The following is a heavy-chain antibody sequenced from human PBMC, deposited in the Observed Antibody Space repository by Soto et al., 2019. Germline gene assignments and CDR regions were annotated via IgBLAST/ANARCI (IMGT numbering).Heavy chain of an antibody. J-gene: IGHJ4*02. D-gene: IGHD2-21*01. V-gene: IGHV3-73*01. CDR2: IRSRANNYAT. CDR1: GFTFSASA. Sequence: EVQLVESGGGLVQPGGSLKLSCAASGFTFSASAMHWVRQASGKGLEWVGRIRSRANNYATTYGASVKGRFTISRDDSKNTVYLQMSSLKTEDTAVYFCTRYSRTQLQIFDYWGPGTLVTVSS. CDR3: TRYSRTQLQIFDY.